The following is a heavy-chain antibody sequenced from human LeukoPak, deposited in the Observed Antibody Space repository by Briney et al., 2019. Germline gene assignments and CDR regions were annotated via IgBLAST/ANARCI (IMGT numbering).Heavy chain of an antibody. V-gene: IGHV3-9*01. D-gene: IGHD5-18*01. CDR1: GFTFDDYA. Sequence: GGSLRLSCAAPGFTFDDYAMHWVRQAPGKGLEWVSGISWNSGSIVYADSVKGRFTISRDNAKNSLYLQMNSLRAEDTALYYCAKDKVAAMAETFDYWGQGTLVTVSS. CDR2: ISWNSGSI. CDR3: AKDKVAAMAETFDY. J-gene: IGHJ4*02.